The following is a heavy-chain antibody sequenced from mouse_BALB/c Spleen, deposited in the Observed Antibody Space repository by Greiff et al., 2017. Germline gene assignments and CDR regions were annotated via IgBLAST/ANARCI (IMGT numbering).Heavy chain of an antibody. Sequence: EVNVVESGGGLVKPGGSLKLSCAASGFTFSDYYMYWVRQTPEKRLEWVATISDGGSYTYYPDSVKGRFTISRDNAKNNLYLQMSSLKSEDTAMYYCASHYYGSSEAWFAYWGQGTLVTVSA. V-gene: IGHV5-4*02. J-gene: IGHJ3*01. CDR3: ASHYYGSSEAWFAY. D-gene: IGHD1-1*01. CDR2: ISDGGSYT. CDR1: GFTFSDYY.